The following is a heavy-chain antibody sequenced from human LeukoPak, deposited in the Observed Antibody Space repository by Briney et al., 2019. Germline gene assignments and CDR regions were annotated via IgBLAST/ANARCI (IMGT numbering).Heavy chain of an antibody. CDR2: IYYSGST. CDR3: ARDSSSGYYSGPMDV. V-gene: IGHV4-59*01. D-gene: IGHD3-22*01. J-gene: IGHJ6*04. Sequence: SETLSLTCTVSGGSISSYYWSWIRQPPGKGLEWIGYIYYSGSTNYNPSLESRVTISVDTSKNQFSLKLSSVTAADTAVYYCARDSSSGYYSGPMDVWGKGTTVTVSS. CDR1: GGSISSYY.